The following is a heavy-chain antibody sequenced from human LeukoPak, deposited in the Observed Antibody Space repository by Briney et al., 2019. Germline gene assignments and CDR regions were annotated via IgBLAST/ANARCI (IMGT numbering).Heavy chain of an antibody. CDR2: INPDGNEK. Sequence: GGSLRLSCAASGFSFNKYWMSWVRQAPGKGLEWVANINPDGNEKYYLNSVRGRFTISRDNAQNSLYLQTNSLRAEDTAIYYCARNYYPNLGYFDLWGRGTLVTVYS. CDR1: GFSFNKYW. V-gene: IGHV3-7*01. CDR3: ARNYYPNLGYFDL. D-gene: IGHD3-10*01. J-gene: IGHJ2*01.